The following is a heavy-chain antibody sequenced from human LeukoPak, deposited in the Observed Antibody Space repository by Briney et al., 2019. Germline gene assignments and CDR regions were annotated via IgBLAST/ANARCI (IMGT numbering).Heavy chain of an antibody. V-gene: IGHV1-24*01. Sequence: ASVKVSCKVSGYTLTELSMHWMRQAPGKGLEWMGGFDPEDGETIYAQKFQGRVTMTEDTSTDTAYMELSSLRSEDTAVYYCARTYYGSGSYYNVSGDYYYYGMDVWGQGTTVTVSS. CDR2: FDPEDGET. CDR1: GYTLTELS. CDR3: ARTYYGSGSYYNVSGDYYYYGMDV. D-gene: IGHD3-10*01. J-gene: IGHJ6*02.